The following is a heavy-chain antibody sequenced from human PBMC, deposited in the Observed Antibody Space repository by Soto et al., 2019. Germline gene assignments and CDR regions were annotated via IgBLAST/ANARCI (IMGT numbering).Heavy chain of an antibody. CDR3: ATVEITIFGVVSRWFDP. V-gene: IGHV1-24*01. CDR2: FDPEDGET. CDR1: GYTLTELS. D-gene: IGHD3-3*01. Sequence: ASVKVACKVSGYTLTELSMRWVRQAPGKGLEWMGGFDPEDGETIYAQKFQGRVTMTEDTSTDTAYMELSSLRSEDTAVYYCATVEITIFGVVSRWFDPWGQGTLVTVSS. J-gene: IGHJ5*02.